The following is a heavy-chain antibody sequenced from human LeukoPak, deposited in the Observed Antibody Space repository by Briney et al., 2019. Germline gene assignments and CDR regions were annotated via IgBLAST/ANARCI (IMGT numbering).Heavy chain of an antibody. CDR2: INHSGFT. CDR3: ARGPSLGAFDI. J-gene: IGHJ3*02. Sequence: SETLSLTCGVYGGSFSGYYWSLIRQPPGKGLEWIGEINHSGFTNYNPSLESRVTISLDTSKNQFPLKLTSVTAADTAVYFCARGPSLGAFDIWGQGTMVTVSS. CDR1: GGSFSGYY. V-gene: IGHV4-34*01.